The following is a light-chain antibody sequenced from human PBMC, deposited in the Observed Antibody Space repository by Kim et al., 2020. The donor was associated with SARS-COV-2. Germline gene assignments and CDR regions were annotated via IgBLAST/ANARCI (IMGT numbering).Light chain of an antibody. CDR2: DVS. V-gene: IGLV2-14*03. CDR1: TSDVRNNNY. J-gene: IGLJ1*01. CDR3: SSFTGGTSFYV. Sequence: QSALTQPASVSVSPGQSITISCTGTTSDVRNNNYVSWYQHHPGKAPQLLIYDVSNRPSGVSSRFSGSKSGDTASLTISGLQAEDEADYFCSSFTGGTSFYVFGPGTKVTVL.